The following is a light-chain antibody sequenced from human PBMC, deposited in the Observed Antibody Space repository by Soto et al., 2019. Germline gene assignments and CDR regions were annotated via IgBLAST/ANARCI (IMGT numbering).Light chain of an antibody. Sequence: DIQMTQSPSSPPASVGDRVTITCRASQGIRNDLGWYQQKPGKAPKRLIYAASSLQSGVPSRSGGSGSGTEFTLTISSLQPEDCATDYCLQHYSYPQWTCGQGAKVEIK. CDR1: QGIRND. CDR3: LQHYSYPQWT. J-gene: IGKJ1*01. V-gene: IGKV1-17*01. CDR2: AAS.